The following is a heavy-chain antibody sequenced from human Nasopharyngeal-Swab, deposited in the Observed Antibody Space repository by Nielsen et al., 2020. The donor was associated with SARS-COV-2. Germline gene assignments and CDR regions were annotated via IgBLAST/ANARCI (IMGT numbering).Heavy chain of an antibody. D-gene: IGHD2-15*01. Sequence: WIRQPPGKGLEWIGSIYYSGSTYYNPSLKSRVTISVDTSKNQFSLKLSSVTAADTAVYYCASHHGDCSGGSCYYRVFDYWDQGTLVTVSS. V-gene: IGHV4-39*01. CDR2: IYYSGST. CDR3: ASHHGDCSGGSCYYRVFDY. J-gene: IGHJ4*02.